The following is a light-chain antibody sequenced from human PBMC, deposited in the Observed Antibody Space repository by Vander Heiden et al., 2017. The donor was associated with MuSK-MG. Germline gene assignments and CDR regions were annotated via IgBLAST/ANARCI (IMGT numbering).Light chain of an antibody. CDR3: QHRSNWPLT. J-gene: IGKJ4*01. V-gene: IGKV3-11*01. CDR1: QTISTY. CDR2: DAS. Sequence: ELVLTQSPATLSLSPGETATLSCRASQTISTYLAWYQQKPGQAPRLLIYDASTRATDIPARCSGSGSGADFTLTISSLEPEDFAFYYCQHRSNWPLTFGGGTKVEIK.